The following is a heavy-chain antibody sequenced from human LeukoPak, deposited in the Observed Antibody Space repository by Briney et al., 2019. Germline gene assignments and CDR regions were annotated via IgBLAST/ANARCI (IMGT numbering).Heavy chain of an antibody. D-gene: IGHD4-23*01. V-gene: IGHV4-59*01. CDR2: IYYSGST. Sequence: KSSETLSLTCTVSGGAISPYYWTWIRQPPGKGLEWIGYIYYSGSTNYNPFLKSRVTISVDTSKNQFSLKLTSVTAADTAVYYCARGRWRIDYWGQGTLVTVSS. CDR1: GGAISPYY. CDR3: ARGRWRIDY. J-gene: IGHJ4*02.